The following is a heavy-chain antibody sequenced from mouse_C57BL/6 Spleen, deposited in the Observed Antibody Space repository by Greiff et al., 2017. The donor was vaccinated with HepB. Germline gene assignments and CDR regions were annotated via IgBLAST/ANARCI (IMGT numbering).Heavy chain of an antibody. CDR2: IDPENGDT. V-gene: IGHV14-4*01. CDR1: GFNIKDDY. J-gene: IGHJ2*01. Sequence: VQLKQSGAELVRPGASVKLSCTASGFNIKDDYMHWVKQRPEQGLEWIGWIDPENGDTEYASKFQGKATITADTSSNTAYLQLSSLTSEDTAVYYCTTRVITTVVAPYYFDYWGQGTTLTVSS. CDR3: TTRVITTVVAPYYFDY. D-gene: IGHD1-1*01.